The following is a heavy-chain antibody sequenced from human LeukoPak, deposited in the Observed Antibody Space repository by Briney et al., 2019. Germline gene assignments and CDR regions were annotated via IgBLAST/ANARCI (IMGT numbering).Heavy chain of an antibody. Sequence: ASVKVSCKASGYTFTDYYMHWVRQAPGQGLEWMGWINPNSGGTNYAQKFRGRVTMTRDTSISTAYMELSRLRSDDTAVYYCARYYYDTSSVFDVWGQGTRVTVSS. CDR2: INPNSGGT. CDR3: ARYYYDTSSVFDV. CDR1: GYTFTDYY. J-gene: IGHJ3*01. V-gene: IGHV1-2*02. D-gene: IGHD3-22*01.